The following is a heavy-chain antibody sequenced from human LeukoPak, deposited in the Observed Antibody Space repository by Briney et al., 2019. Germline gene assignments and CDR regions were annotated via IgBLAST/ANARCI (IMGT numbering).Heavy chain of an antibody. D-gene: IGHD6-13*01. CDR2: IIPIFGTA. CDR1: GGTFSSHA. V-gene: IGHV1-69*13. Sequence: GASVKVSCKASGGTFSSHAISWVRQAPGQGLEWMGGIIPIFGTANYAQKFQGRVTINADESTSTAYMELSSLRSEDTAVYYCAGVVAGAGKEVDYWGQGTLVTVSS. J-gene: IGHJ4*02. CDR3: AGVVAGAGKEVDY.